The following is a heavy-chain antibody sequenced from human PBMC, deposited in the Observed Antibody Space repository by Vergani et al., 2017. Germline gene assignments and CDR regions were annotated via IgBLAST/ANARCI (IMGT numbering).Heavy chain of an antibody. V-gene: IGHV1-8*03. J-gene: IGHJ6*02. D-gene: IGHD6-13*01. Sequence: QVQLVQSGAEVKKPGASVKVSCKASGYTFTSYDINWVRQATGQGLEWMGWMNPNSGNTGYAQKFQGRVTITRNTSISTAYMELSSLRSEDTAVYYCARGFPLGIAAAGHYYGMDVWGQGTTVTVSS. CDR3: ARGFPLGIAAAGHYYGMDV. CDR2: MNPNSGNT. CDR1: GYTFTSYD.